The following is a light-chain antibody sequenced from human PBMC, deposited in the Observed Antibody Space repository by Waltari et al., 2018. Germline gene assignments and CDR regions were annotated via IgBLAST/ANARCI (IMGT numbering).Light chain of an antibody. V-gene: IGLV2-11*01. CDR2: EVN. CDR1: SSAVGAYNH. Sequence: QSALTQPRSVSGSPGQSVTISCAGTSSAVGAYNHVSWYQQSPGPAPNLLIYEVNNRPSGVPDRFSASKSGNTASLTISGLRAEDEADYYCCSYAGDYTLVFGGGTKLTVL. CDR3: CSYAGDYTLV. J-gene: IGLJ2*01.